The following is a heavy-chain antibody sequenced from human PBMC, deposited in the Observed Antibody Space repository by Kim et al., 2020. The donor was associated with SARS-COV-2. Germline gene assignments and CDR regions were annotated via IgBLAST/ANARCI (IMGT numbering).Heavy chain of an antibody. CDR3: ARLTGTGSSPDY. CDR2: IYPGDSDI. V-gene: IGHV5-51*01. CDR1: GYSFTNHW. D-gene: IGHD6-13*01. Sequence: GESLKISCKGSGYSFTNHWIGWVSQMPGKGLEWMGTIYPGDSDIRYSPSLQGQVTISADKSINTAYLQWSSLKASDTAMYYCARLTGTGSSPDYWGQGTLVTVSS. J-gene: IGHJ4*02.